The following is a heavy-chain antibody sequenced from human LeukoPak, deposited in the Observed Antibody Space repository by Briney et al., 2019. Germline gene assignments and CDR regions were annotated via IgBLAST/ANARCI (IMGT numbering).Heavy chain of an antibody. J-gene: IGHJ5*02. CDR1: GSTFSSYA. D-gene: IGHD4-17*01. V-gene: IGHV3-23*01. Sequence: GGSLRLSCAASGSTFSSYAMSWVRQAPGKGLAWVSGISDSGGSTYYEDSVKGRFTISRDNSKNTLYLQMNSLRAEDTAIYYCAKVGSTVTTLNWFDPWGQGTLVTVSS. CDR3: AKVGSTVTTLNWFDP. CDR2: ISDSGGST.